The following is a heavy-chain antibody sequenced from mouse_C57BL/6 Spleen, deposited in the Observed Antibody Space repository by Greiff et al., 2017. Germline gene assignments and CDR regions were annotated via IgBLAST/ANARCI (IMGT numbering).Heavy chain of an antibody. CDR3: AREGVTNYFDY. Sequence: VMLVESGPGLVQPSQSLSITCTVSGFSLTSYGVHWVRQSPGKGLEWLGVIWSGGSTDYNAAFISRLSISKDNSKSQVFFKMNSLQADDTAIYYCAREGVTNYFDYWGKGTTLTVSS. D-gene: IGHD2-2*01. CDR1: GFSLTSYG. J-gene: IGHJ2*01. V-gene: IGHV2-2*01. CDR2: IWSGGST.